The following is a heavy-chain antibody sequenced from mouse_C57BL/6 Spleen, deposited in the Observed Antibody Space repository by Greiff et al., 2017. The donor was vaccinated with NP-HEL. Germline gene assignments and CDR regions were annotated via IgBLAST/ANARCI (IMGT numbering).Heavy chain of an antibody. V-gene: IGHV2-2*01. D-gene: IGHD2-4*01. CDR1: GFSLTSYG. CDR3: ARWDYDGEYYAMDY. Sequence: VQRVESGPGLVQPSQSLSITCTVSGFSLTSYGVHWVRQSPGKGLEWLGVIWSGGSTDYNAAFISRLSISKDNSKSQVFFKMNSLQADDTAIYYCARWDYDGEYYAMDYWGQGTSVTVSS. CDR2: IWSGGST. J-gene: IGHJ4*01.